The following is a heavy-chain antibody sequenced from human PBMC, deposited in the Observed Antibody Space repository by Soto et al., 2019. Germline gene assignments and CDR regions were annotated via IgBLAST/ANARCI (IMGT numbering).Heavy chain of an antibody. V-gene: IGHV4-59*01. CDR1: GGSISSYY. CDR3: ARYYGDYLFDI. D-gene: IGHD4-17*01. CDR2: IYYSGST. J-gene: IGHJ3*02. Sequence: SETLSLTCTVSGGSISSYYWSWIRQPPGEGLEWIGYIYYSGSTNYNPSLKSRVTISVDTSKNQFSLKLSSVTAADTAVYYCARYYGDYLFDIWGQGTMVTVSS.